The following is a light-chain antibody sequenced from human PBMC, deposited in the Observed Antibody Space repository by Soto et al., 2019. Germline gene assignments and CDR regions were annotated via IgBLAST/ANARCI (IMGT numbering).Light chain of an antibody. V-gene: IGLV4-69*01. CDR3: QTWGTGVV. Sequence: QSVLTQSPSASASLGASVKLTCTLSSWHSSYAIAWHQQQPEKGPRYLMKLNSDGSHSKGGGIPDRFSGSRPGAGRYLTISSPQSEDEADYYCQTWGTGVVFGGGTKLTVL. CDR2: LNSDGSH. CDR1: SWHSSYA. J-gene: IGLJ2*01.